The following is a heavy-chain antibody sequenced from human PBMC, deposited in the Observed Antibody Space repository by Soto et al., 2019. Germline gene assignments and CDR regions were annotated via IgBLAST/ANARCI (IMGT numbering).Heavy chain of an antibody. V-gene: IGHV1-46*01. CDR2: INPSGGST. D-gene: IGHD5-18*01. CDR1: GYTFTSYY. CDR3: ARDKGYXYGYGHGRQYYHYGMDV. Sequence: ASVKVSCKASGYTFTSYYMHWVRQAPGQGLEWMGIINPSGGSTSYAQKFQGRVTMTRDTSTSTVYMELSSLRSEDTAVYYCARDKGYXYGYGHGRQYYHYGMDVWGQGTTVTVSS. J-gene: IGHJ6*01.